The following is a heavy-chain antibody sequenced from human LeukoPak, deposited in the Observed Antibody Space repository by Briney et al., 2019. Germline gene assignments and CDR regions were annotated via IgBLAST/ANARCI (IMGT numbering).Heavy chain of an antibody. CDR3: ARDRRDRGYDPRGAFDI. CDR2: IIPILGIA. CDR1: GGTFSSYA. J-gene: IGHJ3*02. Sequence: SVKVSCKASGGTFSSYAISWVRQAPGQGLEWMGRIIPILGIANYAQKFQGRVTITADKSTSTAYMELSSLRSEDTAVYYCARDRRDRGYDPRGAFDIWGQGTMVTVSS. V-gene: IGHV1-69*04. D-gene: IGHD5-12*01.